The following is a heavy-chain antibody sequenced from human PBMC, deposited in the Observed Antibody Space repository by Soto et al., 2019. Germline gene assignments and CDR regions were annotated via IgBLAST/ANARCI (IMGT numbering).Heavy chain of an antibody. CDR3: AKDQRHSSSWNY. D-gene: IGHD6-13*01. V-gene: IGHV3-23*01. CDR2: ISGSGGST. Sequence: PGGSLRLSCVASGFTFSSYAMSWVRQAPGKGLEWVSAISGSGGSTYYADSVKGRFTISRDNSKNTLYLQMNSLRAEDTAVYYCAKDQRHSSSWNYWGQGTLVTVSS. J-gene: IGHJ4*02. CDR1: GFTFSSYA.